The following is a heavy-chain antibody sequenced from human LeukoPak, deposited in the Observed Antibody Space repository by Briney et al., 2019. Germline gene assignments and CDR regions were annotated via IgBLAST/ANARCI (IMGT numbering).Heavy chain of an antibody. D-gene: IGHD3-22*01. CDR3: ARDVYYYDRSAFDI. CDR1: GGSISSYY. CDR2: LYTSGST. V-gene: IGHV4-4*07. Sequence: SETLSLTCTVSGGSISSYYWSWIRQPAGKGLEWIGRLYTSGSTTYNPSLKSRVTISVDTSKNQFSLKLTSVTAADTAVYYCARDVYYYDRSAFDIWGQGTMVTVSS. J-gene: IGHJ3*02.